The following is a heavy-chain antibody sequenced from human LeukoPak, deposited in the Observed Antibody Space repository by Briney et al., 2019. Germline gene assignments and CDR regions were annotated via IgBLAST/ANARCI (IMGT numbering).Heavy chain of an antibody. D-gene: IGHD1-26*01. CDR1: GGSFSGYY. V-gene: IGHV4-34*01. CDR2: INHSGST. Sequence: SETLSLTRAVYGGSFSGYYWSWIRQPPGKGLEWIGEINHSGSTNYNPSLKSRVTISVDTSKNQFSLKLSSVTAADTAVYYCATASGSTDNWFDPWGQGTLVTVSS. J-gene: IGHJ5*02. CDR3: ATASGSTDNWFDP.